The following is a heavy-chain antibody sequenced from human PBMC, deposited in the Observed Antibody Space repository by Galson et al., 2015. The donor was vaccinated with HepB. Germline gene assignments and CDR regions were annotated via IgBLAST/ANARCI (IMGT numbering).Heavy chain of an antibody. Sequence: QSGAEVKKPGESLKISCKGSGYNFADYWIGWARQMPGKGLEWMGIIYPGDSDTRYSPSFQGQVTISADKSISTAYLRWSSLKSSDTAMYYCARMWYGQLVQGAGDSWGQGTLVTVSS. V-gene: IGHV5-51*01. CDR3: ARMWYGQLVQGAGDS. J-gene: IGHJ4*02. CDR1: GYNFADYW. CDR2: IYPGDSDT. D-gene: IGHD6-6*01.